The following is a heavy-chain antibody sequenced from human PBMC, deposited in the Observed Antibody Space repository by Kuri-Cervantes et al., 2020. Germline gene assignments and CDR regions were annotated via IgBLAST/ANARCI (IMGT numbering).Heavy chain of an antibody. Sequence: SETLSLTSAVYGGSFSGYYWSWIRQPPGKGLECIGEINHSGSTNYNPSLKSRVTISVDTSKNQFSLKLGSVTAADTAVYYCARGPYYYDSSGYYYVVGAFDIWGQGTMVTVSS. CDR1: GGSFSGYY. CDR3: ARGPYYYDSSGYYYVVGAFDI. V-gene: IGHV4-34*01. D-gene: IGHD3-22*01. CDR2: INHSGST. J-gene: IGHJ3*02.